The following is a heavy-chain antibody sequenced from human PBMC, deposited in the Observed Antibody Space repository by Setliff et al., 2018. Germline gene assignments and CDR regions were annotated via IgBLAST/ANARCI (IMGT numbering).Heavy chain of an antibody. V-gene: IGHV4-34*01. D-gene: IGHD1-26*01. CDR2: INHSGST. Sequence: PSETLSLTCAASGGTFTYYYWTWIRQPPGKGLEWIGEINHSGSTNYNPSLKSRVTMSIDTSKNQFSLNLRYVTAADTAVYYCARDRHGGNSGAFDIWGQGTMVTVSS. CDR3: ARDRHGGNSGAFDI. CDR1: GGTFTYYY. J-gene: IGHJ3*02.